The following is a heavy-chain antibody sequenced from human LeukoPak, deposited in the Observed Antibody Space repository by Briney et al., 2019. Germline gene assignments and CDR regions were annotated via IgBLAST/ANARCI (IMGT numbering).Heavy chain of an antibody. CDR1: GFTFSSYS. CDR3: ASRIVGTPDYFDY. D-gene: IGHD1-26*01. V-gene: IGHV3-7*01. Sequence: GGSLRLSCAASGFTFSSYSMNWVRQAPGRGLEWVANIQQDGNEKYYVDSVKGRFTISRDNAKNSLYLQMNSLRVEDTAVYYCASRIVGTPDYFDYWGQGTLVTVSS. J-gene: IGHJ4*02. CDR2: IQQDGNEK.